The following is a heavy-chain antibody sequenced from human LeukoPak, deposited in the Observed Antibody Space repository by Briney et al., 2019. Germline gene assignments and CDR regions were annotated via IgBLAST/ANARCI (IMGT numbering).Heavy chain of an antibody. Sequence: GGSLRLSCAASGLTFSSYWMSWVRQAPGKGLEWVANIKQDGSEKYYVDSVKGRFTISRDNAKNSLYLQMNSLRAEDTAVYYCARGIVVVPAALFDPWGQGTLVTVSS. J-gene: IGHJ5*02. D-gene: IGHD2-2*01. CDR1: GLTFSSYW. CDR3: ARGIVVVPAALFDP. V-gene: IGHV3-7*03. CDR2: IKQDGSEK.